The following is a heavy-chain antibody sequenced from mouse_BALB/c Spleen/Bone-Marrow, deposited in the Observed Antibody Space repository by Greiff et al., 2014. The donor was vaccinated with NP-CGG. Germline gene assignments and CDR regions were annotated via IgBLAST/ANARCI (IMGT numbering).Heavy chain of an antibody. CDR1: GFNIKDTY. Sequence: LQQSGAELVKPGASVKLSCTASGFNIKDTYMHWVKQRPEQGLEWIGRIDPANGNTKYDPKFQGKATITADTSSNTAYLQLSSLTSEDTAVYYCATMSTDWYFDVWGAGTTVTVSS. D-gene: IGHD2-4*01. CDR3: ATMSTDWYFDV. CDR2: IDPANGNT. V-gene: IGHV14-3*02. J-gene: IGHJ1*01.